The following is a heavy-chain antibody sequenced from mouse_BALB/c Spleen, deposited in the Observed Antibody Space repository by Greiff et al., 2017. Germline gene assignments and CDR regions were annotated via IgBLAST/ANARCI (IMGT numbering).Heavy chain of an antibody. D-gene: IGHD2-3*01. CDR2: INPSTGYT. V-gene: IGHV1-7*01. Sequence: VQLQQSGAELAKPGASVKMSCKASGYTFTSYWMHWVKQRPGQGLEWIGYINPSTGYTEYNQKFKDKATLTADKSSSTAYMQLSSLTSEDSAVYYCARGGWLPFSWFAYWGQGTLVTVSA. CDR3: ARGGWLPFSWFAY. CDR1: GYTFTSYW. J-gene: IGHJ3*01.